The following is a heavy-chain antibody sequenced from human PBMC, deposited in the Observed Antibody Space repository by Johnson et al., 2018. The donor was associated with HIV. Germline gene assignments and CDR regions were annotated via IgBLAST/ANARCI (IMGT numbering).Heavy chain of an antibody. J-gene: IGHJ3*02. V-gene: IGHV3-9*01. D-gene: IGHD2-2*01. CDR1: GFTFSTYA. Sequence: VQLVESGGGVVQPGRSLRLSCAASGFTFSTYALHWVRQAPGKGLEWVSGISWNSGNIGYADSVKGRFTISRDNAKNSLYLQMNSLRAEDTAVYYCATLPGDIVVVPAAQPYDAFDIWGQGIMVTVSS. CDR3: ATLPGDIVVVPAAQPYDAFDI. CDR2: ISWNSGNI.